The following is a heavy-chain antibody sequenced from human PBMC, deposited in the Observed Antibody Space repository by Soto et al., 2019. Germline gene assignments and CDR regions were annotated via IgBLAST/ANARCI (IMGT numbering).Heavy chain of an antibody. Sequence: GGSLRLSCAASGFTFSNAWMSWVRQAPGKGLEWVGRIKSKTDGGTTDYAAPVKGRFTISRDDSKNTLYLQMNSLKTEDTAVYYCTTDGYFDWLPVGAYWGQGTLVTVSS. CDR1: GFTFSNAW. D-gene: IGHD3-9*01. J-gene: IGHJ4*02. CDR3: TTDGYFDWLPVGAY. V-gene: IGHV3-15*01. CDR2: IKSKTDGGTT.